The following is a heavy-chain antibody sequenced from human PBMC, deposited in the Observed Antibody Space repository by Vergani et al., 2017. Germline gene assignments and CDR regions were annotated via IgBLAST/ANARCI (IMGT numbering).Heavy chain of an antibody. D-gene: IGHD3-10*01. V-gene: IGHV3-21*04. CDR1: GFTFSSYG. CDR3: ASSPREHYGSGSYYRA. Sequence: VQLVESGGGVVQPGRSLRLSCAASGFTFSSYGMHWVRQAPGKGLEWVSSISSSSSYIYYADSVKGRFTISRDNAKNSLYLQMNSLRAEDTAVYYCASSPREHYGSGSYYRAWGQGTLVTVSS. J-gene: IGHJ5*02. CDR2: ISSSSSYI.